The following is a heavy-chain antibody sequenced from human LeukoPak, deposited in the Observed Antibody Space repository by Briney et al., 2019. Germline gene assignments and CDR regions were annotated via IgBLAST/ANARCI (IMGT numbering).Heavy chain of an antibody. Sequence: GGSLRLSCAASGFTFSSYAMHWVRQAPGEGLEYVSAISSNGGSTYYANSVKGRFTISRDNSKNTLYLQMGSLRAEDMAVYYCARVRSPRYFDYWGQGTLVTVSS. CDR2: ISSNGGST. J-gene: IGHJ4*02. V-gene: IGHV3-64*01. CDR3: ARVRSPRYFDY. CDR1: GFTFSSYA.